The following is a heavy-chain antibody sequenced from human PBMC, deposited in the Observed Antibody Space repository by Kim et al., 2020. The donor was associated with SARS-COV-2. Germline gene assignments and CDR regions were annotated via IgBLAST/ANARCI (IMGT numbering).Heavy chain of an antibody. CDR2: YNGNT. CDR3: ARDLGGY. J-gene: IGHJ4*02. D-gene: IGHD3-16*01. Sequence: YNGNTNYAQTRQGRVTMTTDTSTSTAYMELRSLRSDDTAVYYCARDLGGYWGQGTLVTVSS. V-gene: IGHV1-18*01.